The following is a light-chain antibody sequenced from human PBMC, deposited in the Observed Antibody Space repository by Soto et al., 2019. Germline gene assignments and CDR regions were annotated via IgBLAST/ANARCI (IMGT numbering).Light chain of an antibody. J-gene: IGLJ3*02. CDR2: EVS. V-gene: IGLV2-11*01. Sequence: QSVLTQPRSVSGSPGQSVTISCTGTSSDVGNYNYVSWYQQYPGKAPKLMIYEVSKRPSGVPDRFSGSKSGNTASLTISGLQTEDEADYYCCSYAGSFTWLFGGGTKL. CDR3: CSYAGSFTWL. CDR1: SSDVGNYNY.